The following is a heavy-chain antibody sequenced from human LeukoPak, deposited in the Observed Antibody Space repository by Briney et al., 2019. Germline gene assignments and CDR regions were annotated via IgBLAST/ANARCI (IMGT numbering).Heavy chain of an antibody. V-gene: IGHV4-34*01. Sequence: PSETLSLTCAVYGGSFSTYYWSWIRQPQGKGLEWIGEINHSGSTNYNPSLKSRVTISVDKSKNQFSLKLSSVTAADTAVYYCARDWGYGGKGQGGFDAFDIWGQGTMVTVSS. CDR1: GGSFSTYY. CDR3: ARDWGYGGKGQGGFDAFDI. CDR2: INHSGST. D-gene: IGHD4-23*01. J-gene: IGHJ3*02.